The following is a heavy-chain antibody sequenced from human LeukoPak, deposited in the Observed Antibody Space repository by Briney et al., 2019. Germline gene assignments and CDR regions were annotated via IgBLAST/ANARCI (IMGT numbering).Heavy chain of an antibody. CDR3: ARADTSDILTGYSDY. V-gene: IGHV3-21*01. Sequence: GGSLRLSCAASGLTVSSNCMSWVRQAPGKGLEWVSSTSSSSSYIYYADSVKGRFTISRDNAKKSLYLQMNRLRAEDTAVYFCARADTSDILTGYSDYWGQGTLVTVSS. CDR1: GLTVSSNC. D-gene: IGHD3-9*01. J-gene: IGHJ4*02. CDR2: TSSSSSYI.